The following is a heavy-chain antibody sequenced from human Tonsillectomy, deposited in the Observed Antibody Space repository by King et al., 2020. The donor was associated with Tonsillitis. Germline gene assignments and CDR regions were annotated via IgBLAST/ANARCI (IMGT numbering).Heavy chain of an antibody. J-gene: IGHJ5*02. CDR3: ARDGGYQLLPYTPDWFDP. CDR1: GGTFSSYA. V-gene: IGHV1-69*06. Sequence: VQLVESGAEVKKPGSSVTVSCKASGGTFSSYAISWVRQAPGQGLEWMGGIIPIFGTANYAQKFQGRVTITADKSTSTAYMELSSLRSEDTAVYYCARDGGYQLLPYTPDWFDPWGQGTLVTVSS. CDR2: IIPIFGTA. D-gene: IGHD2-2*01.